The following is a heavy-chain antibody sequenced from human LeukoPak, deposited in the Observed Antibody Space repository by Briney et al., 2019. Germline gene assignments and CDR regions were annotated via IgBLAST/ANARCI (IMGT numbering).Heavy chain of an antibody. CDR2: INHSGST. CDR1: GGSFSGYY. V-gene: IGHV4-34*01. CDR3: AIPAAGMASYYFDY. D-gene: IGHD5-24*01. Sequence: SETLSPTCAVYGGSFSGYYWSWIRQPPGKGLEWIGEINHSGSTNYNSSLKSRVTISVDTSKNQFSLKLSSVTAADTAVYYCAIPAAGMASYYFDYWGQGTLVTVSS. J-gene: IGHJ4*02.